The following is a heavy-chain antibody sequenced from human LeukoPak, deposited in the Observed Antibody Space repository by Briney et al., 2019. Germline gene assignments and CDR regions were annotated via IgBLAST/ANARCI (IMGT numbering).Heavy chain of an antibody. CDR2: ISSRSTTM. CDR1: GFTFRSYG. CDR3: AKDPHPSGCGDFYYMDV. Sequence: GGSLRLSCAASGFTFRSYGMNWVRQAPGKGPEWVSYISSRSTTMYYADSVRGRFTISRDNAKNSLYLEMNSLRPEDTAVYYCAKDPHPSGCGDFYYMDVWGKGTTVTASS. D-gene: IGHD3-22*01. J-gene: IGHJ6*03. V-gene: IGHV3-48*01.